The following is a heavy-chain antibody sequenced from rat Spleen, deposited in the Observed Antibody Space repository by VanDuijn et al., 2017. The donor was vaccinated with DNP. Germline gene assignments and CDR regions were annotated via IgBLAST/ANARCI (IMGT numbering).Heavy chain of an antibody. D-gene: IGHD1-11*01. V-gene: IGHV5S11*01. CDR1: GFTFSDYG. Sequence: EVQLVESGGGLVQPGRSMKLSCAASGFTFSDYGMAWVLQAPTKGLEWVASITHDGGSTYYRDSVKGRFTISRDNAKSTLYLQMDSLRSEETATYYCAKAGGYSPWYFDYWGQGVMVTVS. J-gene: IGHJ2*01. CDR2: ITHDGGST. CDR3: AKAGGYSPWYFDY.